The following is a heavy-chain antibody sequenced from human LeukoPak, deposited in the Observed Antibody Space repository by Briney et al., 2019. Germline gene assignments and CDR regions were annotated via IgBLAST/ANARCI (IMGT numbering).Heavy chain of an antibody. J-gene: IGHJ4*02. CDR2: IYWDDDK. CDR1: GFSLSTSGVG. V-gene: IGHV2-5*02. CDR3: AHFGEVQKYGSGSYYHF. Sequence: SGPTLVNPTQTLTLTCSFSGFSLSTSGVGVGWIRQPPGKALEWVALIYWDDDKRYSPSLKTRLTITKDTSKNQVVLTVANMDPVDTATYYCAHFGEVQKYGSGSYYHFWGEGTLVTVAS. D-gene: IGHD3-10*01.